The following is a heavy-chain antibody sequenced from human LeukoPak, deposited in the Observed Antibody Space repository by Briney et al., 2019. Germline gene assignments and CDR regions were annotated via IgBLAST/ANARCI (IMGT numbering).Heavy chain of an antibody. D-gene: IGHD6-19*01. Sequence: RSLRLSCAASGFTFSSYGMHWVRQAPGKGLEWVAVISYDGSNKYYADSVKGRFTISRDNSRNTLYLQRNSLRAEDTAVYYCARGGIAVAGPQDYWGQGTLVTVSS. CDR1: GFTFSSYG. CDR2: ISYDGSNK. CDR3: ARGGIAVAGPQDY. V-gene: IGHV3-30*03. J-gene: IGHJ4*02.